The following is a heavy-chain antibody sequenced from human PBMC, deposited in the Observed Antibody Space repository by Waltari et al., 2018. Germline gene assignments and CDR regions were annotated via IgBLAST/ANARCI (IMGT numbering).Heavy chain of an antibody. Sequence: EVQLLESGGDLVHPGGSLRLSCVASGFTFTAYAVNWVRQAPGKGLEWVSTISTSDGSTYYTDSVKGRFTISKDTYRNTVYLQMNSLRAEDTAIYYCAKHYASGKRYFDYWGQGALVTVSS. CDR1: GFTFTAYA. V-gene: IGHV3-23*01. J-gene: IGHJ4*02. CDR2: ISTSDGST. CDR3: AKHYASGKRYFDY. D-gene: IGHD3-10*01.